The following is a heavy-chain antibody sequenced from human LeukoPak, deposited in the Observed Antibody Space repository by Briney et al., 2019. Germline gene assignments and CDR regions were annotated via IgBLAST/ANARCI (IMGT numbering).Heavy chain of an antibody. CDR1: GFTFSSYT. D-gene: IGHD7-27*01. J-gene: IGHJ4*02. Sequence: PGGSLRLSCAASGFTFSSYTMNWVRQAPGKGLEWVSSISGTRSFIYYADSVRGRFTISRDNAKISLYLHMSTLRAEDTAVYYCSREHVVTGEYYFDYWGQGTLVTVSS. CDR3: SREHVVTGEYYFDY. CDR2: ISGTRSFI. V-gene: IGHV3-21*01.